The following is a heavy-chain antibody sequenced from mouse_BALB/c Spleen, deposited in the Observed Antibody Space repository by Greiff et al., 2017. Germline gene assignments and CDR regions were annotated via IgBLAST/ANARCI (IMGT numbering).Heavy chain of an antibody. V-gene: IGHV5-17*02. D-gene: IGHD2-10*02. CDR2: ISSGSSTI. J-gene: IGHJ3*01. CDR3: ARRYGNYAWFAY. Sequence: EVKLVESGGGLVQPGGSRKLSCAASGFTFSSFGMHWVRQAPEKGLEWVAYISSGSSTIYYADTVKGRFTISRDNPKNTLFLQMTSLRSEDTAMYYCARRYGNYAWFAYWGQGTLVTVSA. CDR1: GFTFSSFG.